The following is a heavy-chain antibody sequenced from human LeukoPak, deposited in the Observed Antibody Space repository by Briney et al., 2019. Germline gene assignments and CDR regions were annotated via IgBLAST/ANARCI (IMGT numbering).Heavy chain of an antibody. V-gene: IGHV4-59*01. CDR3: ARSEAPTVRGVIMVHWVDP. J-gene: IGHJ5*02. Sequence: KPSETLSLTCTVSGASINSYFWSWIRQPPGKGLEWIGYISCSGSTDYNPSLKSRVTISVDTSRNQFSLKLKSVTAADTAVYYCARSEAPTVRGVIMVHWVDPWGQGTLVTVSS. CDR2: ISCSGST. D-gene: IGHD3-10*01. CDR1: GASINSYF.